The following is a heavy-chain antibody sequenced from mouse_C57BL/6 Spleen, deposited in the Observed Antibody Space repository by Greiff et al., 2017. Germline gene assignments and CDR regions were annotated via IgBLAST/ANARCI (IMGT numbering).Heavy chain of an antibody. Sequence: VKLMESGAELVKPGASVKISCTASGYAFSNYWMHWVKQRPGKGLEWIGQIYPGDGDTNYAGKFKGKATMTADKSSNTAYMQLSSLTSEDTAVYYCARDSGTGGDFDDWGTGTTVTVSS. CDR1: GYAFSNYW. V-gene: IGHV1-80*01. CDR2: IYPGDGDT. J-gene: IGHJ1*03. CDR3: ARDSGTGGDFDD. D-gene: IGHD3-3*01.